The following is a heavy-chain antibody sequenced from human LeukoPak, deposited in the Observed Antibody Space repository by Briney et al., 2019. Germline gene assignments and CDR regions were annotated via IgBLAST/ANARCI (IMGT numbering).Heavy chain of an antibody. CDR1: GFTFSDYY. J-gene: IGHJ4*02. CDR2: ISRSGDTI. V-gene: IGHV3-11*01. CDR3: ARDNMVREICFDY. D-gene: IGHD3-10*01. Sequence: GGSLRLSCAASGFTFSDYYMTWIRQAPGKGLEWVSYISRSGDTIYYANSVKGRFTISRDNDQNSLYLEMNSLRVEDTAVYDCARDNMVREICFDYWGQGILVTVSS.